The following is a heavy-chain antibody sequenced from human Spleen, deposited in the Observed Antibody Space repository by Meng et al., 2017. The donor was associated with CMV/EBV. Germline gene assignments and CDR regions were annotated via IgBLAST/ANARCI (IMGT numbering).Heavy chain of an antibody. D-gene: IGHD5-12*01. CDR1: GFTFSTYG. V-gene: IGHV3-30*02. CDR2: TRYDESDS. Sequence: GESLKISCAASGFTFSTYGMHWVRQAPGKGLEWVTFTRYDESDSDYADSVKGRFTISRDNSKNTLYLQMNSLRSEDTAVYYCARDPRFGYHYFDYWGQGTLVTVSS. J-gene: IGHJ4*02. CDR3: ARDPRFGYHYFDY.